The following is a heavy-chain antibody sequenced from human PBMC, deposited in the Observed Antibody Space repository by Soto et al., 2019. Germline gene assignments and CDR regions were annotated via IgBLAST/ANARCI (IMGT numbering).Heavy chain of an antibody. CDR2: IWYDGSNK. J-gene: IGHJ4*02. V-gene: IGHV3-33*01. Sequence: GGSLGLSCAASGFTFSSYGMHWVRQAPGKGLEWVAVIWYDGSNKYYADSVKGRFTISRDNSKNTLYLQMNSLRAEDTAVYYCARDPMTTVTDFDYWGQGTLVTVS. D-gene: IGHD4-17*01. CDR3: ARDPMTTVTDFDY. CDR1: GFTFSSYG.